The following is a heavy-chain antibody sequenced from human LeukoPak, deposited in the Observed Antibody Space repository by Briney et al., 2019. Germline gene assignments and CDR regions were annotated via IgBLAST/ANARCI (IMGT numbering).Heavy chain of an antibody. J-gene: IGHJ5*02. Sequence: GGSLRLSCAASGLTFSNYAMSWVRQAPGKGLEWVSCISAGGVNTYYADSVKGRFTISRDNSKSTLYLQINSLRAEDTAVYYCAKDRKRTLNLLWFGEVGFDPWGQGTLVTVPS. V-gene: IGHV3-23*01. CDR3: AKDRKRTLNLLWFGEVGFDP. CDR1: GLTFSNYA. D-gene: IGHD3-10*01. CDR2: ISAGGVNT.